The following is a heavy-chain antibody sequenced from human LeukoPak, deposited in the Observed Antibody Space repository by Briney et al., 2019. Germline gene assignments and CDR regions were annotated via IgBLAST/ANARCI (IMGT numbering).Heavy chain of an antibody. D-gene: IGHD3-3*01. CDR2: IIPIFGTA. Sequence: SVKVSRKASGGTFSSYAISWVRQAPGQGLEWMGGIIPIFGTANYTQKFQGRVTITADESTRTAYMELSSLRSEDTAVYYCARVREYYYYYYMDVWGKGTTVTISS. CDR1: GGTFSSYA. J-gene: IGHJ6*03. V-gene: IGHV1-69*13. CDR3: ARVREYYYYYYMDV.